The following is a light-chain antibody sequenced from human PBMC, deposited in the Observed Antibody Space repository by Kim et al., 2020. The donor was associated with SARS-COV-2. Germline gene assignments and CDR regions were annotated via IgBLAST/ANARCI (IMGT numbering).Light chain of an antibody. Sequence: SYELTQPPSVSVAPGKTARITCGGNNIGSKSVHWYQQKPGQAPVLVIYSDSDRPSGIPERFSGSNSGNTATLTISRVEAGDEADYYCQVWDSSSAVFGGG. V-gene: IGLV3-21*04. CDR2: SDS. CDR1: NIGSKS. J-gene: IGLJ2*01. CDR3: QVWDSSSAV.